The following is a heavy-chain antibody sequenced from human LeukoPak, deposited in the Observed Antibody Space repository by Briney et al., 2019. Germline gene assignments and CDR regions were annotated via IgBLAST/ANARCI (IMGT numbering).Heavy chain of an antibody. J-gene: IGHJ4*02. CDR1: GFTFDDYA. CDR2: ISWNSGSI. V-gene: IGHV3-9*01. CDR3: AKERQDGYEPSYFDY. Sequence: GGSLRLSSAASGFTFDDYAMHWVRQAPGKGLEWVSGISWNSGSIGYADSVKGRFTISRDNAKNSLYLQMNSLRAEDTALYYCAKERQDGYEPSYFDYWGQGTLVTVSS. D-gene: IGHD5-24*01.